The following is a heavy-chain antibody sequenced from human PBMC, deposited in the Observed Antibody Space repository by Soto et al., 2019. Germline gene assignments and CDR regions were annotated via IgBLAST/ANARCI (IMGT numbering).Heavy chain of an antibody. CDR3: VHNMAAAFDY. CDR2: IYWDDDK. CDR1: GFSLSTSGVS. Sequence: QITLKESGPTLVKPTQTLTLTCTFSGFSLSTSGVSLGWIRQPPGKTLEWLALIYWDDDKRYRPYLKTRLTITKDTAKNQVVLTMTNMDPVDTATYYCVHNMAAAFDYWGQGTLVTVSS. J-gene: IGHJ4*02. V-gene: IGHV2-5*02. D-gene: IGHD6-13*01.